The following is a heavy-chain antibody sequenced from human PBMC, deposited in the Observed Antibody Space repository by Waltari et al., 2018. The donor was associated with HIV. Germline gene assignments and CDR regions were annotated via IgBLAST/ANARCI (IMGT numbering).Heavy chain of an antibody. V-gene: IGHV4-4*08. Sequence: TNYNPSLKSRLSMSVDTSKNQFSLILTSVTAADTAVYYCARAWTTVTGGWFDPWGQGTLVIVSS. D-gene: IGHD4-17*01. J-gene: IGHJ5*02. CDR2: T. CDR3: ARAWTTVTGGWFDP.